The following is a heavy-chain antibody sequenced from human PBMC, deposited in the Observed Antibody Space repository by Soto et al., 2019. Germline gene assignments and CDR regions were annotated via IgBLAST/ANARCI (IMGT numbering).Heavy chain of an antibody. CDR2: MNPNSGNT. CDR3: ARTKDIVVVVAATAPGYYGMDV. Sequence: ASVKVSCKASGYTFTSYDINWVRQATGQGLEWMGWMNPNSGNTGYAQKFQGRVTMTRNTSISTAYMELSSLRSEDTAVYYCARTKDIVVVVAATAPGYYGMDVWGQGTPVTVSS. D-gene: IGHD2-15*01. J-gene: IGHJ6*02. CDR1: GYTFTSYD. V-gene: IGHV1-8*01.